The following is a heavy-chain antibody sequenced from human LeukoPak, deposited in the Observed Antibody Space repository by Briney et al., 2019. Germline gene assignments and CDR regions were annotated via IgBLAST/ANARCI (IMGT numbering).Heavy chain of an antibody. J-gene: IGHJ3*02. Sequence: GGSLRLSCAASGFSFSTYWMHWVRQAPGKGLVWVSRISSDGSSTTYADSVKGRFTISRDNAKNSLYLQMNSLRAEDMALYYCAKDIRWELLHAFDIWGQGTMVTVSS. CDR1: GFSFSTYW. CDR2: ISSDGSST. CDR3: AKDIRWELLHAFDI. V-gene: IGHV3-74*01. D-gene: IGHD1-26*01.